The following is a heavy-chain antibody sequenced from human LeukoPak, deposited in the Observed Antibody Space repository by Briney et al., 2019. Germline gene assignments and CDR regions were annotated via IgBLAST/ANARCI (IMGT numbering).Heavy chain of an antibody. D-gene: IGHD3-22*01. V-gene: IGHV4-59*08. CDR3: ARHQGHDFYDSRGYYSFDY. J-gene: IGHJ4*02. CDR2: IYYTGST. Sequence: SETLSLTCIVSGGSINNYYWSWIRQPPGKGLEWIGYIYYTGSTNYSPSLKSRVTISADTSKNQFSLKLRSVTAADTAVYFCARHQGHDFYDSRGYYSFDYWGQGTLVTVSS. CDR1: GGSINNYY.